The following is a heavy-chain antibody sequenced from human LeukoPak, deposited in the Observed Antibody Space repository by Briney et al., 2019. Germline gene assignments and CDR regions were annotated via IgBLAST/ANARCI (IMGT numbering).Heavy chain of an antibody. J-gene: IGHJ4*02. D-gene: IGHD3-22*01. V-gene: IGHV3-23*01. CDR1: GFTFGSYA. CDR2: ISGSGGST. CDR3: AKDPLRGSGYYPSDY. Sequence: GGSLRLSCAASGFTFGSYAMSWVRQAPGKGLEWVSAISGSGGSTYYADSVKGRFTISRDNSKNTLYLQMNSLGAEDTAVYYCAKDPLRGSGYYPSDYWGQGTLVTVSS.